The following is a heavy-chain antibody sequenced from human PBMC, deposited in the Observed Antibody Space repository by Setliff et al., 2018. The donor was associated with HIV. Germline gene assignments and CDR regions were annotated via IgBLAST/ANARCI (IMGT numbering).Heavy chain of an antibody. J-gene: IGHJ6*02. CDR2: INHSGST. V-gene: IGHV4-34*01. CDR3: ARGGYSSSWYTYYGMDV. Sequence: SETLSLTCAIYGGPFSNYYWTWIRQPPGKGLEWIGEINHSGSTNYNPSLKSRVTISVDTSKNQFSLKLSSVTAADTAVYYCARGGYSSSWYTYYGMDVWGQGTMVTVSS. D-gene: IGHD6-13*01. CDR1: GGPFSNYY.